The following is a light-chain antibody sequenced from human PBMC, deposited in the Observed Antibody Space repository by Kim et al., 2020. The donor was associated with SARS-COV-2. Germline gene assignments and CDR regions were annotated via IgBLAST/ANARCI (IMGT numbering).Light chain of an antibody. Sequence: SPRERSTPSCRSSKKGSSYLDWDQQKPGQAPRLLIYDASNRATGIPARFSGSGSGTDFTLTISSLEPEDVAVDYCQQRSNWPPRYTFGQGTKLEI. J-gene: IGKJ2*01. CDR2: DAS. CDR1: KKGSSY. CDR3: QQRSNWPPRYT. V-gene: IGKV3-11*01.